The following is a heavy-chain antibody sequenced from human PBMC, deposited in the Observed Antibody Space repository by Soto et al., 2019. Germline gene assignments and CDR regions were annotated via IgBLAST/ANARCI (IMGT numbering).Heavy chain of an antibody. J-gene: IGHJ3*02. CDR3: ATGRTTGYSSGWYLDAFDI. D-gene: IGHD6-19*01. V-gene: IGHV1-8*01. Sequence: SVEVSCTASGYTFTRYDINRARQATGQAHEWMGWMNPNSGNTGYAQKFQGRVTMTRNTSISTAYMELSSLRSEDTAVYYCATGRTTGYSSGWYLDAFDIWGQGTMVTVSS. CDR1: GYTFTRYD. CDR2: MNPNSGNT.